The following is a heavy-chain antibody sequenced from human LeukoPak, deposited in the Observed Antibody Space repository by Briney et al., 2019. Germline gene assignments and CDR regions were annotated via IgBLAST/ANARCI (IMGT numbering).Heavy chain of an antibody. Sequence: KPSETLSLTCAVYGGSFSGYYWSWIRQPPGKGLEWIGEINHSGSTNYNPSLKSRVTISVDTSKNQFSLKLSSVTAADTAVYYCASEAAAGTNGGWFDPWGQGTLVTVSS. V-gene: IGHV4-34*01. D-gene: IGHD6-13*01. J-gene: IGHJ5*02. CDR2: INHSGST. CDR3: ASEAAAGTNGGWFDP. CDR1: GGSFSGYY.